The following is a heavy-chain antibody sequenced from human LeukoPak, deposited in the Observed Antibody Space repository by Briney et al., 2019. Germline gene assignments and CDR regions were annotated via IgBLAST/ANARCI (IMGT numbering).Heavy chain of an antibody. J-gene: IGHJ5*02. Sequence: GASVKVSCKASGGTFISYAISWVRQAPGQGLEWMGGNIPIFGTANYAQKFQGRVTITADESTSTAYMELSSLRSEDTAVYYCARETDGYCSGGSCRNWFDPWGQGTLVTVSS. CDR3: ARETDGYCSGGSCRNWFDP. D-gene: IGHD2-15*01. V-gene: IGHV1-69*13. CDR1: GGTFISYA. CDR2: NIPIFGTA.